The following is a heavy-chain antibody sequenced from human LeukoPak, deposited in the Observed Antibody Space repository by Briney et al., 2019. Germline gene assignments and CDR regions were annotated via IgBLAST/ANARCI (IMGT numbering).Heavy chain of an antibody. CDR3: ARDIARIAAAAYYFDY. CDR2: ISAYNGNT. J-gene: IGHJ4*02. V-gene: IGHV1-18*01. D-gene: IGHD6-25*01. Sequence: ASMKVSCKASGYTFTSYGISWVRQAPGQGLEWMGWISAYNGNTNYAQKLQGRVTMTTDTSTSTACMELRSLRSDDTAVYYCARDIARIAAAAYYFDYWGQGTLVTVSS. CDR1: GYTFTSYG.